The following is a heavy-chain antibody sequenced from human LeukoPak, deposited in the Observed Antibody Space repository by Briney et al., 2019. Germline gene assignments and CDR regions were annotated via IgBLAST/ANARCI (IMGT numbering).Heavy chain of an antibody. Sequence: PGGSLRLSCAVSGFTFRIYAMHWVRQVPGKGLEWAALLSFDGSDKYYADSVKGRFTISRDNSKNTLYLQMNSLRAEDTAVYFCARPTVEMATISHFDYWGQGTLVTDPS. J-gene: IGHJ4*02. V-gene: IGHV3-30*04. CDR2: LSFDGSDK. D-gene: IGHD5-24*01. CDR3: ARPTVEMATISHFDY. CDR1: GFTFRIYA.